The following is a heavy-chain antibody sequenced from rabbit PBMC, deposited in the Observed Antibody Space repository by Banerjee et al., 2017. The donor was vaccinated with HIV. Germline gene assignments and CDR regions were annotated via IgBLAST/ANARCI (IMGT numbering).Heavy chain of an antibody. V-gene: IGHV1S45*01. CDR1: GFSFSSSYW. Sequence: QEQLEESGGDLVKPEGSLTLTCTASGFSFSSSYWIYWVRQALGKGLEWIACIYAGSGSTYYASWAKGRFTISKTSSTTVTLQMTSLTAADTATYFCARDRAGGDSDWGFNLWGQGTLVTVS. D-gene: IGHD7-1*01. J-gene: IGHJ4*01. CDR3: ARDRAGGDSDWGFNL. CDR2: IYAGSGST.